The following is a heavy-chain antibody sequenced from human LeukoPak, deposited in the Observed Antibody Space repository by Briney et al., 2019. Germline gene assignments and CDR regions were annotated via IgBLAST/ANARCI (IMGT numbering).Heavy chain of an antibody. CDR2: LSGSGDGQ. CDR1: GFTFTGYG. Sequence: GGSLRLSCSASGFTFTGYGMSWVRQAPGKGLEWVSGLSGSGDGQFYADSVEGRFTISRDISNNIWFLQMNSLRAEDTAVYYCAKGCQCPSGLSSWFDPRGQGTLVAVSS. V-gene: IGHV3-23*01. CDR3: AKGCQCPSGLSSWFDP. D-gene: IGHD5/OR15-5a*01. J-gene: IGHJ5*02.